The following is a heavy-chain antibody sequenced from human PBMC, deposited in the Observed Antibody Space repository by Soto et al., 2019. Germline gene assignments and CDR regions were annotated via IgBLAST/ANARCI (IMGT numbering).Heavy chain of an antibody. V-gene: IGHV3-23*01. CDR3: AKDFGVTPYSYGYFDY. CDR2: ISGSGGST. J-gene: IGHJ4*02. D-gene: IGHD5-18*01. CDR1: GFTFSSYA. Sequence: GGSLRLSCAASGFTFSSYAMSWVRQAPGKGLGWVSAISGSGGSTYYADSVKGRFTISRDNSKNTLYLQMNSLRAEDTAVYYCAKDFGVTPYSYGYFDYWGQGTLVTVSS.